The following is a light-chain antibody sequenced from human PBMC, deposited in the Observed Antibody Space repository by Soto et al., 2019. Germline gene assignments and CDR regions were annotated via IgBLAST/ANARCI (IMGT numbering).Light chain of an antibody. CDR1: QSVDSY. CDR3: LQRSNWPLT. V-gene: IGKV3-11*01. J-gene: IGKJ4*01. Sequence: IVLTQSPATLSLSPGEGATLSCRASQSVDSYLAWFQQKPGQAPRLLIYDASNRATGIPARFSGSGSGTDFTLTSSSLEPEDFAVYYCLQRSNWPLTFGGGTKVEIK. CDR2: DAS.